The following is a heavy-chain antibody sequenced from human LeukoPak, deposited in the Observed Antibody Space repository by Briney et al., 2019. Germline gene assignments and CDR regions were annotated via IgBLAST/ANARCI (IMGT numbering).Heavy chain of an antibody. CDR3: AVHSVSSSSDY. CDR1: GYSFSSYW. D-gene: IGHD6-13*01. J-gene: IGHJ4*02. CDR2: IYPGDSET. V-gene: IGHV5-51*01. Sequence: GESLKISCKGSGYSFSSYWIAWVRQMPGKGLEWMGIIYPGDSETRYSPSFQGQVTISADKSISTAYLQWSSLKASDTAMYYCAVHSVSSSSDYWGQGTLVTVSS.